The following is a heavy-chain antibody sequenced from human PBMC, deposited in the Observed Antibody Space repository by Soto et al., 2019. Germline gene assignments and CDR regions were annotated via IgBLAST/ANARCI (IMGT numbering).Heavy chain of an antibody. CDR2: INGGNGGT. Sequence: QVHLVQSAAEVKRPGASVTVSCKASGYTLTSYGVHRVRQAPGDRLDWMGWINGGNGGTILSQKYKGSVTITRATAANTAYRGLSSLRSEDTAVYYSARGRSLFRAEETSVNFFDYWGQGTLVTVSS. CDR1: GYTLTSYG. D-gene: IGHD1-26*01. V-gene: IGHV1-3*01. CDR3: ARGRSLFRAEETSVNFFDY. J-gene: IGHJ4*02.